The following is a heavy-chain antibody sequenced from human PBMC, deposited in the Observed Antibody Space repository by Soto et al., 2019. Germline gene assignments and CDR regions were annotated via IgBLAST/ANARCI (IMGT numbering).Heavy chain of an antibody. Sequence: SVKVSCKASGGTFSSYAISWVRQAPGQGLEWMGGIIPIFGTANYAQKFQGRVTITADKSTSTAYMEPSSLRSEDTAVYYCASGSIPYDSSGYYYPGWFDPWGQGTLVTVSS. D-gene: IGHD3-22*01. CDR2: IIPIFGTA. V-gene: IGHV1-69*06. J-gene: IGHJ5*02. CDR1: GGTFSSYA. CDR3: ASGSIPYDSSGYYYPGWFDP.